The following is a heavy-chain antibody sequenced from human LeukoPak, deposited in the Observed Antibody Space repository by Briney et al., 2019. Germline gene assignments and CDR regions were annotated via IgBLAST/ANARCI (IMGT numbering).Heavy chain of an antibody. V-gene: IGHV3-23*01. J-gene: IGHJ4*02. CDR2: FTRNDETT. CDR1: GFRFSSYA. Sequence: PGGSLRLSCAASGFRFSSYAMSWVRQAPGKGLEWVSGFTRNDETTSYADSVKGRFTISRDNSKNTLYLQMSSLRAEDTAVYYCAKVKVVGYSTFDYWGQGALVTVSS. D-gene: IGHD2-8*01. CDR3: AKVKVVGYSTFDY.